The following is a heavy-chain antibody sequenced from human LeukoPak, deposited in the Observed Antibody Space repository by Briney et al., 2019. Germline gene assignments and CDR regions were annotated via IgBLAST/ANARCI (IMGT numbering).Heavy chain of an antibody. CDR3: VRDGDDLNFAY. V-gene: IGHV3-74*01. J-gene: IGHJ4*02. Sequence: GGSLSLSCAASGFTFRSYWMHWVRQAPGKGLEWVSRVIRDGSFTNYADSVKGRFTISRDNAKNTLYLQMSSLRAEDTAVYFCVRDGDDLNFAYWGQGSLVTVSS. D-gene: IGHD7-27*01. CDR2: VIRDGSFT. CDR1: GFTFRSYW.